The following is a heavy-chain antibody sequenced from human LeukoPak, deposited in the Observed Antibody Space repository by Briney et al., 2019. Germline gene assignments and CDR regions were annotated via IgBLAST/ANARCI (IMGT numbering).Heavy chain of an antibody. CDR2: ISAYNGNT. CDR1: GYTFTSYG. V-gene: IGHV1-18*01. Sequence: ASVNVSCKASGYTFTSYGISWVRQAPGQGLEWMGWISAYNGNTNYAQKLQGRVTMTTDTSTSTAYMELRSLRSDDTAVYYCARVRLENYDILTFDAFDIWGQGTMVTVSS. D-gene: IGHD3-9*01. J-gene: IGHJ3*02. CDR3: ARVRLENYDILTFDAFDI.